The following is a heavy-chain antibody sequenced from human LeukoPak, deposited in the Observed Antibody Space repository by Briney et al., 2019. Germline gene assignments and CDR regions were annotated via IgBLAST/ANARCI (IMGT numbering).Heavy chain of an antibody. CDR2: ISGRSSTI. CDR3: ARGVEPLAANTLAY. CDR1: AFTFSDYS. J-gene: IGHJ4*02. V-gene: IGHV3-48*01. Sequence: GGSLRLSCAASAFTFSDYSMNWVRQAPGKGLEWISYISGRSSTIYYADSVRGRFTISRDNAKNSMYLQMNSLSPDDTAVYYCARGVEPLAANTLAYWGQGTLVTVSS. D-gene: IGHD1-14*01.